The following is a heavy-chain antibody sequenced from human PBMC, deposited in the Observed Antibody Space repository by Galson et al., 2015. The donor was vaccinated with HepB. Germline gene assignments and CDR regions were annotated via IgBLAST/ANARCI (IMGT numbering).Heavy chain of an antibody. D-gene: IGHD3-22*01. CDR3: AKDGLRSITMIVVANAD. CDR1: GFTFSSYA. CDR2: ISGSGGST. Sequence: SLRLSCAASGFTFSSYAMSWVRQAPGKGLEWVSAISGSGGSTYYADSVKGRFTISRDNSKNTLYLQMNSLRAEDTAVYYCAKDGLRSITMIVVANADWGQGTLVTVSS. V-gene: IGHV3-23*01. J-gene: IGHJ4*02.